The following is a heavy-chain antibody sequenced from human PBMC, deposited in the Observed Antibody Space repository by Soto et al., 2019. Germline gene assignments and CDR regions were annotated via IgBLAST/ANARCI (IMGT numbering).Heavy chain of an antibody. V-gene: IGHV4-61*01. D-gene: IGHD3-22*01. CDR1: GGSVSSGSYY. J-gene: IGHJ5*02. Sequence: PSETLSLTCTVSGGSVSSGSYYWSWIRQPPGKGLEWIGYIYYSGRTNNNPSLKSRVTISVDTSKNQFSLKLSSVTAADTAVYYCARSVDSSGYHPRKYNWFDPWGQGTLVTVSS. CDR3: ARSVDSSGYHPRKYNWFDP. CDR2: IYYSGRT.